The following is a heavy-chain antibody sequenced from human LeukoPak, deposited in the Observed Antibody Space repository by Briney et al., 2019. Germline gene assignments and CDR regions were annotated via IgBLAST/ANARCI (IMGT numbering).Heavy chain of an antibody. CDR2: ISSSSNYI. D-gene: IGHD3-22*01. CDR3: ARAKMFYYDSGTYYHAFDI. Sequence: GGSLRLSCVASGFTFSSYSMNWVRQAPGKGLEWVSSISSSSNYIYYADSVQGRFTISRDNAKNSLYLQMKSLRAEDTAVYYCARAKMFYYDSGTYYHAFDIWGQGTMVTVSS. CDR1: GFTFSSYS. J-gene: IGHJ3*02. V-gene: IGHV3-21*01.